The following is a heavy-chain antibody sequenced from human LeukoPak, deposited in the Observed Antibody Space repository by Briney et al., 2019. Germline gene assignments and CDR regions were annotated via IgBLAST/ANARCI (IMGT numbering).Heavy chain of an antibody. CDR2: ISGSGGST. CDR3: AKDEVYSSSPYYFDF. D-gene: IGHD6-13*01. J-gene: IGHJ4*02. V-gene: IGHV3-23*01. Sequence: GGSLRLSCATSGFTFNSYAMSWVRQAPGKGLEWVSGISGSGGSTYYADSMKGRSTIFRDNSKNTLYLQMSSLRVEDTALYYCAKDEVYSSSPYYFDFWGRGTLVTVSS. CDR1: GFTFNSYA.